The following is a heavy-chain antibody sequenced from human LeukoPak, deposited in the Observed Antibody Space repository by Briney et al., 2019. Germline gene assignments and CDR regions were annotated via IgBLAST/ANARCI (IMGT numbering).Heavy chain of an antibody. Sequence: GGSLRLSCAASGFTFRSTVMTWVRQAPGKGLEWVSTISPDGKYIYYADSLRGRFTMSRDNSKNTLYLQMNTLRAEDTAVYYCARELYGGYDYWGQGTLVTVSS. V-gene: IGHV3-23*01. J-gene: IGHJ4*02. D-gene: IGHD5-12*01. CDR1: GFTFRSTV. CDR3: ARELYGGYDY. CDR2: ISPDGKYI.